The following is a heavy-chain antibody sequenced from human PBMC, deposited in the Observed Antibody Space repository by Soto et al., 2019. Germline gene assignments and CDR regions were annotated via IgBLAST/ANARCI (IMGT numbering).Heavy chain of an antibody. V-gene: IGHV5-51*01. J-gene: IGHJ4*02. CDR3: ATQYTASWSGGLDY. Sequence: PGESLKISCKGSGYTFASYWIAWVRQMPGKGLEWMGIIFPGDSDTRYSPSFQGQVTISADKSISTAYLQWSSLKASDTAMYYCATQYTASWSGGLDYWGQGTLVTVSS. CDR2: IFPGDSDT. D-gene: IGHD6-13*01. CDR1: GYTFASYW.